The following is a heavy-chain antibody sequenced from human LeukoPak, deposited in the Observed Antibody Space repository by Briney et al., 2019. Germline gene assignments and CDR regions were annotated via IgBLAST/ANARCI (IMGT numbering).Heavy chain of an antibody. CDR2: IIPIFGTA. CDR1: GGTFSSYA. D-gene: IGHD6-13*01. J-gene: IGHJ4*02. Sequence: GASVKVSCKASGGTFSSYAISWVRQAPGQGLEWMGGIIPIFGTANYAQKFQGRVTITTDKSTSTAYMELSSLRSEDTAVYYCARMARAAAAYFDYWGQGTLVTVSS. CDR3: ARMARAAAAYFDY. V-gene: IGHV1-69*05.